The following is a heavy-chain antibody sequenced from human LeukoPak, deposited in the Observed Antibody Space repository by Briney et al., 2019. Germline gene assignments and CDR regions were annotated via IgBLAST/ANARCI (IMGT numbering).Heavy chain of an antibody. V-gene: IGHV4-34*01. J-gene: IGHJ4*02. CDR3: ARYKRGLFSKYYFDY. CDR1: GGSFSGYY. Sequence: SETLSLTCAVYGGSFSGYYWSWIHQPPGKGLEWIGEINHSGSTNYNPSLKSRVTISVDTSKNQFSLKLSSVTAADTAVYYCARYKRGLFSKYYFDYWGQGTLVTVSS. D-gene: IGHD1-1*01. CDR2: INHSGST.